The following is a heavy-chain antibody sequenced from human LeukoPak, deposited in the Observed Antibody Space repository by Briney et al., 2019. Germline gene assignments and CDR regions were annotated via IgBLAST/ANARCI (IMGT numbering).Heavy chain of an antibody. CDR2: INWDGGST. CDR1: GFSFGDYA. CDR3: ARDKGIHLTFFDY. J-gene: IGHJ4*02. Sequence: GGSLRLSCAASGFSFGDYAMHWVRQAPGKGLEWVSLINWDGGSTYYADSVKGRFTISRDNAKNSLYLQMNSLRAEDTALYYCARDKGIHLTFFDYWGQGTLVTVSS. V-gene: IGHV3-43D*03. D-gene: IGHD5-18*01.